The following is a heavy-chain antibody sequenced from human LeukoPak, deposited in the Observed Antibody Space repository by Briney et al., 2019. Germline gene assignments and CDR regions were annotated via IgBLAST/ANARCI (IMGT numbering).Heavy chain of an antibody. J-gene: IGHJ5*02. Sequence: EASVKVSCKASGYTFTSYYMHWVRQAPGQGLEWMGIINPSGGSTSYAQKFQGRVAMTRDISTSTVYMELSSLRSEDTAVYYCARADYCSSTSCYSRWFDPWGQGTLVTVSS. CDR2: INPSGGST. CDR1: GYTFTSYY. CDR3: ARADYCSSTSCYSRWFDP. V-gene: IGHV1-46*01. D-gene: IGHD2-2*01.